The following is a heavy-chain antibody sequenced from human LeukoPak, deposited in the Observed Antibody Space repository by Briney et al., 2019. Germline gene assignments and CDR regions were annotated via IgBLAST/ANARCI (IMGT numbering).Heavy chain of an antibody. D-gene: IGHD3-22*01. CDR1: GFTVSSNY. V-gene: IGHV3-53*01. Sequence: PGGSLRLSCAASGFTVSSNYMSWVRQAPGKGLEWVSVIYSGGSTYYADSVKGRFTISRDNSKNTLYLQMNSLRAEDTAVYYCARLPMYYYDSSGSSSDAFDIWSQGTMVTVSS. CDR2: IYSGGST. CDR3: ARLPMYYYDSSGSSSDAFDI. J-gene: IGHJ3*02.